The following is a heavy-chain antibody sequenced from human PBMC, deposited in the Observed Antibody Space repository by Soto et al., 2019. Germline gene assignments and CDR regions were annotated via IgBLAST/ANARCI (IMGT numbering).Heavy chain of an antibody. J-gene: IGHJ4*02. CDR1: GGSINTDSW. Sequence: QVQLQESGPGLVSPLGTLSLTCAVSGGSINTDSWWTWVRQPPGKGLEWIGEIHRSRATNYNSSLKSRVTISIDRSTNHFSLRLYSVTAADTAVYYCASREEARPFWGQGTLVTVSS. D-gene: IGHD6-6*01. CDR2: IHRSRAT. V-gene: IGHV4-4*02. CDR3: ASREEARPF.